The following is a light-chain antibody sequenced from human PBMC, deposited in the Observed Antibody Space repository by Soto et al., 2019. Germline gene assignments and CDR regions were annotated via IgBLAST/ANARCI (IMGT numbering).Light chain of an antibody. Sequence: AIRMTQSPSSLSASTGDRVTITCRASQGISSYLAWYQQKPGKAPKLLIYAASTLQSGVPSRFSGSGSGTDFTLTISCLQSEDFATYYCQSSYTFGQGTKLEI. CDR3: QSSYT. CDR1: QGISSY. V-gene: IGKV1-8*01. J-gene: IGKJ2*01. CDR2: AAS.